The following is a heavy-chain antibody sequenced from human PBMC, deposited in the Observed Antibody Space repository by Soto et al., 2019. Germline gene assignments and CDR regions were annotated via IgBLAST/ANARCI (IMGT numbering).Heavy chain of an antibody. CDR3: ARGGTLNWGSHFDF. V-gene: IGHV1-46*03. J-gene: IGHJ4*02. CDR1: GYTFTSYY. Sequence: GASVKVSCKASGYTFTSYYIHWVRQAPGQGLEWMGIINPTAGTTRFAQRFQGRVTMTRDTSTSTVYMELGSLTSDDTAVYYCARGGTLNWGSHFDFWGQGTLVTVSS. D-gene: IGHD7-27*01. CDR2: INPTAGTT.